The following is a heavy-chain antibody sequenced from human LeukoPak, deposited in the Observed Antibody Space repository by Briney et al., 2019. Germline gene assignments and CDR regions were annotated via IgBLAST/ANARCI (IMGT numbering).Heavy chain of an antibody. CDR3: ARGDDYDILTGYSCFDY. Sequence: GGSLRLSCAASGFTFSTYIMNWVRQTPGKGLEWVANIKQDGSEKYYVDSVKGRFTISRDNAKNSLYLQMNSLRAEDTAVYYCARGDDYDILTGYSCFDYWGQGTLVTVSS. CDR1: GFTFSTYI. CDR2: IKQDGSEK. J-gene: IGHJ4*02. V-gene: IGHV3-7*01. D-gene: IGHD3-9*01.